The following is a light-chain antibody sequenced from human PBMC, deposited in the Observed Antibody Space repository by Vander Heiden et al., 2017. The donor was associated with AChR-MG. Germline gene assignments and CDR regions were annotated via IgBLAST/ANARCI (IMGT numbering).Light chain of an antibody. CDR3: QQTYSIPQT. V-gene: IGKV1-39*01. CDR1: QSMSNY. Sequence: DIQMTQSPSSLSASVGDRITITCRASQSMSNYLNWYQLKPGMTPKLLIYGASHLQSGVPSRFIGSASGTDFTLTISSLQPEDSATFYCQQTYSIPQTFGQGTKVEIK. CDR2: GAS. J-gene: IGKJ1*01.